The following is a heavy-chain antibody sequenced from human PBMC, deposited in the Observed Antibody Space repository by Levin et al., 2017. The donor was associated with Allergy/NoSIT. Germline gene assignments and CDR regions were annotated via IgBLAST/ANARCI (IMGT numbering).Heavy chain of an antibody. CDR1: GYTFTSYD. D-gene: IGHD2-8*01. J-gene: IGHJ4*02. V-gene: IGHV1-8*01. Sequence: GGSLRLSCKASGYTFTSYDINWVRQATGQGLEWMGWMNPNSGNTGYAQKFQGRVTMTRNTSISTAYMELSSLRSEDTAVYYCARGCTNGVCPPWDFSDYWGQGTLVTVSS. CDR3: ARGCTNGVCPPWDFSDY. CDR2: MNPNSGNT.